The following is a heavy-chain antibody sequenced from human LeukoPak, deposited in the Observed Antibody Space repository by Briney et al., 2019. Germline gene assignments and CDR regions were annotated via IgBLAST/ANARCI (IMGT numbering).Heavy chain of an antibody. V-gene: IGHV3-23*01. CDR1: GFTSSTFA. J-gene: IGHJ4*02. D-gene: IGHD2-2*01. Sequence: GGSLRLSCAASGFTSSTFALSWVRQAPGRGLEWVSAVSGSGGNTYYADSVKGRFTISRDNAKNSVFLQMNSLRAEDTAVYYCARGRLFTSSPAPAPFDYWGQGTLVTVSS. CDR2: VSGSGGNT. CDR3: ARGRLFTSSPAPAPFDY.